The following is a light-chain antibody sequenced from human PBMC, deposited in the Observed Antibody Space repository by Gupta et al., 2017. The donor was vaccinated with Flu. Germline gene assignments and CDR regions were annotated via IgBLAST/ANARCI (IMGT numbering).Light chain of an antibody. V-gene: IGKV1-5*03. J-gene: IGKJ1*01. CDR2: KAS. Sequence: DIHMIQSPSALSASVGDRVTITCRASQSISSCLAWYQQKPGKAPKLLIYKASSLESGVPSRFSGRGSGTEFTLTISSLQPDDFATYYCQQYNSYSWTFGQVTKVEIK. CDR1: QSISSC. CDR3: QQYNSYSWT.